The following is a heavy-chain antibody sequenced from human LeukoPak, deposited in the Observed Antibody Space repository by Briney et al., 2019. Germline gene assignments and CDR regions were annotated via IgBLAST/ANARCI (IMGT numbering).Heavy chain of an antibody. Sequence: GRSLRLSCAASGFTFSSYAMHWVRQAPGKGLEWVAVISYDGSNKYYADSVKGRFTISRDNPKNTLYLQMNSLKTEDTAVYYCARVRTQRQLVPKIVYYYYMDVWGKGTTVTISS. D-gene: IGHD6-13*01. CDR3: ARVRTQRQLVPKIVYYYYMDV. CDR1: GFTFSSYA. V-gene: IGHV3-30*04. J-gene: IGHJ6*03. CDR2: ISYDGSNK.